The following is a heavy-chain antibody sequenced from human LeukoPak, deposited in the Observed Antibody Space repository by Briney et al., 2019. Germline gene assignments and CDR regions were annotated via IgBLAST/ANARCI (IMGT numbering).Heavy chain of an antibody. D-gene: IGHD3-3*01. J-gene: IGHJ4*02. CDR2: IDHRGTA. CDR1: CASYNAYY. Sequence: PSETLSLTCAVYCASYNAYYWSWIRQPPGKGLEWIGDIDHRGTATYNPSLKSRLTISADASKNQFSLKLNSVTDADTAVYYCAVGITILGVAASFDSWGQGNLVIVSS. CDR3: AVGITILGVAASFDS. V-gene: IGHV4-34*01.